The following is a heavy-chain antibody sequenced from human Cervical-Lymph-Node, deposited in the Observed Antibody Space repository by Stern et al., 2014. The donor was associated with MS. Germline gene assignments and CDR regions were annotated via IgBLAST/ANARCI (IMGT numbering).Heavy chain of an antibody. Sequence: VQLVESGGGVVQPGRSLTLSCAASGFSLSNSGMPWVRQAPGQGLEWVAVMSFVGGNKKYGDSVKGRFSISRDMANNPLFLQMNSLRAEDTAVYCCMGVGDAMHVWGQGTTVIVSS. V-gene: IGHV3-30*03. CDR2: MSFVGGNK. J-gene: IGHJ6*02. CDR1: GFSLSNSG. CDR3: MGVGDAMHV.